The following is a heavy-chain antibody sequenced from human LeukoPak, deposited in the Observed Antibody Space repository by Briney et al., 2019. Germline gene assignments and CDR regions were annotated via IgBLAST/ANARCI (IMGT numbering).Heavy chain of an antibody. CDR3: ARHEGTAAAGTALYNWFDP. CDR1: GGSISSSSYY. CDR2: IYNSGST. D-gene: IGHD6-13*01. J-gene: IGHJ5*02. Sequence: NASETLSLTCTVSGGSISSSSYYWGCIRQPPGKGLEWIGSIYNSGSTYYHPPRNSRVTISVDSSKNQSSLKLSSVTGADTAVYYCARHEGTAAAGTALYNWFDPWGQGTLVSVSS. V-gene: IGHV4-39*01.